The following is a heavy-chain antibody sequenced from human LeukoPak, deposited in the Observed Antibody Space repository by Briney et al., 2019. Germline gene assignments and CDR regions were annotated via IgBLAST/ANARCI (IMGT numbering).Heavy chain of an antibody. CDR2: ISAYNGNT. D-gene: IGHD3-10*01. CDR1: GYTFTSYG. J-gene: IGHJ5*02. V-gene: IGHV1-18*01. CDR3: ARGEGPRITMEYNWFDP. Sequence: ASVKVSCKASGYTFTSYGISWVRQAPGQGLEWMGWISAYNGNTNYAQKLQGRVTRTTDTSTSTAYMELRSLRSDDTAVYYCARGEGPRITMEYNWFDPWGQGTLVTVSS.